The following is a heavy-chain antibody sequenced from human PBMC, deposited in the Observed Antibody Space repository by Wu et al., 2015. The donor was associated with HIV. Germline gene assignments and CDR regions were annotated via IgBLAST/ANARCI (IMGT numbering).Heavy chain of an antibody. D-gene: IGHD2-15*01. CDR2: TNPNSGRT. CDR1: GYSFSNYE. Sequence: QVQLVQSGAEVKKPGASVKVSCKASGYSFSNYEIVWVRQATGQGLEWMGWTNPNSGRTGYAQRFQGRISMTMDTSRGTAYMELTSLASDDTAIYYCARIVPTVVPYFDHWGQGTLVTVSS. CDR3: ARIVPTVVPYFDH. J-gene: IGHJ4*02. V-gene: IGHV1-8*02.